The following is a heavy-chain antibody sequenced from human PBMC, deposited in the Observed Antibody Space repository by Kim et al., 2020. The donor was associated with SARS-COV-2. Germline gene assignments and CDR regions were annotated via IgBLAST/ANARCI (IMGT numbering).Heavy chain of an antibody. CDR3: VRDLDWILYDY. CDR2: IKYDGSTT. J-gene: IGHJ4*02. D-gene: IGHD3-3*01. CDR1: GFTFSTYW. Sequence: GGSLRLSCAASGFTFSTYWMHWVRQAPGKGPVWVSRIKYDGSTTIYADSVKGRFTISRDNAKNPLYLQMNSLRAEDTAVYYCVRDLDWILYDYWGLGTLVTVSS. V-gene: IGHV3-74*01.